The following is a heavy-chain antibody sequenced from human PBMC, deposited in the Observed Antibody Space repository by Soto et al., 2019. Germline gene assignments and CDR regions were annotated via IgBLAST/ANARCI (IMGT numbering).Heavy chain of an antibody. J-gene: IGHJ5*02. CDR1: GYIFINYG. Sequence: RASVKVSCKASGYIFINYGIAWVRQAPGQGLEWMGWISGYNGNTNHAQKFQGRVTMTTDTSTSTAYMELMSLGFDDTAVYYCARDEVPAANWLDPWGQGTLVTVSS. D-gene: IGHD2-2*01. CDR3: ARDEVPAANWLDP. V-gene: IGHV1-18*01. CDR2: ISGYNGNT.